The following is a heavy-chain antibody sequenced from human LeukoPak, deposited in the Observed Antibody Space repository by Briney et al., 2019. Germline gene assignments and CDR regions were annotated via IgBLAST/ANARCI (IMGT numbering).Heavy chain of an antibody. Sequence: SSETLSLTCAVSGYSISSSNWWGWIRQPPGKGLEWIGYIFYSGSIYYNPSLKSRVTVSVDTSKNQFSLKLSSVTAVDTAVYYCASFSGWYNYWGQGTLVTVSS. J-gene: IGHJ4*02. D-gene: IGHD6-19*01. CDR2: IFYSGSI. CDR1: GYSISSSNW. V-gene: IGHV4-28*05. CDR3: ASFSGWYNY.